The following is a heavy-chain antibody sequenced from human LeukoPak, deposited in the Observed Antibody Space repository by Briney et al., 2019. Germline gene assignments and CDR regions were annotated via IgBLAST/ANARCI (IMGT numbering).Heavy chain of an antibody. CDR2: IRSKGGST. CDR3: ARARTYYYGSGSYSRDAFDI. D-gene: IGHD3-10*01. J-gene: IGHJ3*02. Sequence: GGSLSLSCAASGFTFSSYAMHWVRQPQGKGLEYVSAIRSKGGSTYYANSVKGRFTISRDNSKNTLYLQMGSLRAEDMAVYYCARARTYYYGSGSYSRDAFDIWGQGTMVTVSS. CDR1: GFTFSSYA. V-gene: IGHV3-64*01.